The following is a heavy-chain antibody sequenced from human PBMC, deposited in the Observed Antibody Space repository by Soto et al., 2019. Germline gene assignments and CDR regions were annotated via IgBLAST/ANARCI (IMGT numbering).Heavy chain of an antibody. D-gene: IGHD1-1*01. Sequence: ASVKVSCKVSGYILTELFMHWVGQAPGKGLEWMGGFDPEDGETSYAKQFQGRATMTEDTSTDTAYMELSSLRSEDTAVYYCATGGHRNSEDWFDPWGQGTLVTVSS. CDR1: GYILTELF. J-gene: IGHJ5*02. V-gene: IGHV1-24*01. CDR3: ATGGHRNSEDWFDP. CDR2: FDPEDGET.